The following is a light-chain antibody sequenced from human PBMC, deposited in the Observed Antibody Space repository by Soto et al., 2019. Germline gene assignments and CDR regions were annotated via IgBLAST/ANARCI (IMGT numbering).Light chain of an antibody. CDR1: QSISSW. V-gene: IGKV1-5*03. Sequence: DIQMTQSASTPSASFGDRVTITCRASQSISSWLAWYQQKPGKAPKLLIYKASSLESGVPSRFSGSGSGTEFTLTISSLRPDDFATYYCQQYNSYVTFGPGTKVDIK. CDR2: KAS. CDR3: QQYNSYVT. J-gene: IGKJ3*01.